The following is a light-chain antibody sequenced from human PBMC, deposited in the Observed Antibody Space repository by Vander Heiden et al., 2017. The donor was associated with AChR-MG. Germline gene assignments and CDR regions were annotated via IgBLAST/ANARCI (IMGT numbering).Light chain of an antibody. CDR3: ASWDGTLRTVV. V-gene: IGLV1-47*01. J-gene: IGLJ2*01. Sequence: QSVLTQPPSASGTPGQTVTISCSGSSTTIGSNFGYWYQQLPGAAPKLIMWRNNQRPSGVPERFSGSKSGTSVSLDISDLRSEDEADYYCASWDGTLRTVVFGGGTKLTVL. CDR2: RNN. CDR1: STTIGSNF.